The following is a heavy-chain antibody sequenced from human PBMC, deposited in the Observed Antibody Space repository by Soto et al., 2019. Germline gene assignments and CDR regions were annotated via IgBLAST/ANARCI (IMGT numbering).Heavy chain of an antibody. CDR1: GYSFTKYW. CDR2: IDPSDSYT. Sequence: CKGSGYSFTKYWISWVRQMPGKGLEWMGRIDPSDSYTNYSPSFQGHVTISADKSISTAYLQWSSLKASDTAMYYCATSPPRSVRGVWYYYYYGMDVWGQGTTVTVSS. V-gene: IGHV5-10-1*01. J-gene: IGHJ6*02. D-gene: IGHD3-10*01. CDR3: ATSPPRSVRGVWYYYYYGMDV.